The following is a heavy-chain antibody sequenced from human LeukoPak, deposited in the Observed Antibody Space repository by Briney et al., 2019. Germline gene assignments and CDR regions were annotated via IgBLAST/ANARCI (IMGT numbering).Heavy chain of an antibody. J-gene: IGHJ4*02. D-gene: IGHD5-18*01. CDR2: ISGSGDNT. V-gene: IGHV3-23*01. Sequence: GGSLRLSCAASGFTFNSYALSWVRQAPGKGLEWVSAISGSGDNTEYADSVKGRFTSSRDNSKNTLYPQMNSLRAEDTAVYYCAKGPLWLSYFDYWGQGTLVTVSS. CDR3: AKGPLWLSYFDY. CDR1: GFTFNSYA.